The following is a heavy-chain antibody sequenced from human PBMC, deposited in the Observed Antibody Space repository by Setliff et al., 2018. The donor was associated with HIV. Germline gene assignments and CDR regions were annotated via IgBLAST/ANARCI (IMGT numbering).Heavy chain of an antibody. CDR3: ARDRQPLSSSGWGSHMDV. CDR2: IDSDGGSA. V-gene: IGHV3-64*02. D-gene: IGHD6-19*01. CDR1: YA. J-gene: IGHJ6*02. Sequence: YAIHWVRQAPGKGLEYVSGIDSDGGSAYYADSVKGRFTISRDNSKNTLYLQMGSLRNEDMAVYFCARDRQPLSSSGWGSHMDVWGQGTTVTVSS.